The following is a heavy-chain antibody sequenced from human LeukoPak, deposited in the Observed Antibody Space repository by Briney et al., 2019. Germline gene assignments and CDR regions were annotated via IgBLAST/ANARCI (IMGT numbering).Heavy chain of an antibody. CDR2: ISGGGGNT. D-gene: IGHD1-26*01. J-gene: IGHJ3*02. Sequence: GGSLRLSCAASKFAFSSYAMSWVRQAPGKGLEWVSAISGGGGNTYYADSVKGRSTISRDNSKNTLYLQMNSLRAEDTAVYYCGKNRYSGSLSPFDIWGQGTMVTVSS. CDR1: KFAFSSYA. V-gene: IGHV3-23*01. CDR3: GKNRYSGSLSPFDI.